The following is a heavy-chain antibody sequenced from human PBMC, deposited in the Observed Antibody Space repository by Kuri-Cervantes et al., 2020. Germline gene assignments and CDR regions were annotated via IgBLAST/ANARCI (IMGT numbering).Heavy chain of an antibody. CDR3: AKAGCTFTSCYLNV. V-gene: IGHV3-23*01. Sequence: GESLKISCAASGFTFSSYAMSWVRQAPGKGLEWVSVIGGSGSPTYNADSVEGRFTISRDDSKNILYLQMSSLRAEDTAVYYCAKAGCTFTSCYLNVWGQGTLVTVSS. CDR1: GFTFSSYA. D-gene: IGHD2-2*01. CDR2: IGGSGSPT. J-gene: IGHJ4*02.